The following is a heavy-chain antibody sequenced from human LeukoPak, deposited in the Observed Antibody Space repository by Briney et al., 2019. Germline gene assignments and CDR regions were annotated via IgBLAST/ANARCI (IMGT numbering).Heavy chain of an antibody. D-gene: IGHD6-13*01. CDR3: ARDTVRRIAAAAPNWFDP. J-gene: IGHJ5*02. CDR2: ISAYNGNT. V-gene: IGHV1-18*01. Sequence: GASVKVSCKASGYTFTSYGIGWVRQAPGQGLERMGWISAYNGNTIYAQKVQGRVTMTTDTSTSTAYMELRSLRSDDTAVYYCARDTVRRIAAAAPNWFDPWGQGTLVTVSS. CDR1: GYTFTSYG.